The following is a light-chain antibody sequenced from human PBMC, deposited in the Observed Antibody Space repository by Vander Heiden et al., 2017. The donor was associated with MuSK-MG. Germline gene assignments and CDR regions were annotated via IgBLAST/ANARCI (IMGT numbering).Light chain of an antibody. CDR2: DAS. CDR3: QQDYNLKWT. V-gene: IGKV1-33*01. Sequence: DIQMTQSPSSLSASVGDRVTITCQASQDISNYVNWYQHKPGKAPKLLIYDASSLKTGVPSRFSGSGSGTDFTFTITSLQAEDVGTYFCQQDYNLKWTFGQGTKVEIK. J-gene: IGKJ1*01. CDR1: QDISNY.